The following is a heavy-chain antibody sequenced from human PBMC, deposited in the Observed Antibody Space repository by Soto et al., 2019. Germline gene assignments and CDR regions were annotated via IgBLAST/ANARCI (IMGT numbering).Heavy chain of an antibody. CDR1: GFTFSSYA. CDR3: VKEGDIAAAGTEFDY. J-gene: IGHJ4*02. CDR2: ISSNGGST. D-gene: IGHD6-13*01. V-gene: IGHV3-64D*06. Sequence: GGSLRLSCSASGFTFSSYAMHWVRQAPGKGLEYVSAISSNGGSTYYADSVKGRFTISRDNSKNTLYPQMSSLRAEDTAVYYCVKEGDIAAAGTEFDYWGQGTLVTVSS.